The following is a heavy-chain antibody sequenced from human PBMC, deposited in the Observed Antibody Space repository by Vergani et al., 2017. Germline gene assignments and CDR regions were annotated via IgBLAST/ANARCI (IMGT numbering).Heavy chain of an antibody. Sequence: QVQLVESGGGLVKPGGSLRLSCAASGFTFSDYYMSWIRQAPGKGLEWVSYISSSSSYTNYADSVKGRFTISRDNAKNSLYLQMNSLRAEDTAVYYCARWGDNWNDGYYFDYWGQGTLVTVSS. CDR1: GFTFSDYY. CDR3: ARWGDNWNDGYYFDY. CDR2: ISSSSSYT. J-gene: IGHJ4*02. V-gene: IGHV3-11*05. D-gene: IGHD1-1*01.